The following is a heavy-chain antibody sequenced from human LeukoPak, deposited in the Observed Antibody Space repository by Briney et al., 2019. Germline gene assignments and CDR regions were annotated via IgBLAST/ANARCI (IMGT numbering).Heavy chain of an antibody. J-gene: IGHJ5*02. CDR3: ARDEGLGLVVPAAHEPWFDP. D-gene: IGHD2-2*01. V-gene: IGHV7-4-1*02. CDR2: INTNTGNP. Sequence: GASVKVSCKASGYTFTSYAMNWVRQAPGQGLEWMGWINTNTGNPTYAQGFTGRFVFSLDTSVSTAYLQISSLKAEDTAVYYCARDEGLGLVVPAAHEPWFDPWGQGTLVTVSS. CDR1: GYTFTSYA.